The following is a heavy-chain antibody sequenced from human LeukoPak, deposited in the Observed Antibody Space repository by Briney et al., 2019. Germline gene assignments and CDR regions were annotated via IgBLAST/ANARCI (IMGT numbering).Heavy chain of an antibody. CDR3: ARGPVVATIDYYYYYGMDV. V-gene: IGHV4-39*07. CDR1: GGSISSSSYY. Sequence: SETLSLTCTVSGGSISSSSYYWGWIRQPPGKGLEWIGSIYYSGSTYYNPSLKSRVTMSVDTSKNQFSLKLSSVTAADTAVYYCARGPVVATIDYYYYYGMDVWGQGTKVNVSS. CDR2: IYYSGST. D-gene: IGHD5-12*01. J-gene: IGHJ6*02.